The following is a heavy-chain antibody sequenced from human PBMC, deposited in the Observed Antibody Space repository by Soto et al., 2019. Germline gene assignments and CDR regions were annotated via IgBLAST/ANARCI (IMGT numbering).Heavy chain of an antibody. V-gene: IGHV3-23*01. Sequence: EVQLLESGGGLVQPEGSQRLSCEASGFTFSSYAMSWVRQAPGKGLEWVSGISGGGSTTYYADSVKGRFTISRDNSKNTLYLQVNSLRAEDTAVYYCARDQAAGGTISRYFQDWGQGTLVTVSS. CDR1: GFTFSSYA. CDR2: ISGGGSTT. D-gene: IGHD6-13*01. J-gene: IGHJ1*01. CDR3: ARDQAAGGTISRYFQD.